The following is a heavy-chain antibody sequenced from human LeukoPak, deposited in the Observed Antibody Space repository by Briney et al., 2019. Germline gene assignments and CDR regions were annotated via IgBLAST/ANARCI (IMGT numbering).Heavy chain of an antibody. CDR2: INPNSGGT. D-gene: IGHD4-17*01. V-gene: IGHV1-2*02. CDR3: ARGQEGAYGDYGW. J-gene: IGHJ4*02. CDR1: GYTFTGYS. Sequence: ASVKVSCKASGYTFTGYSMHWVRQAPGQGLEWMGWINPNSGGTNYAQKFQGRVTMTRDTSISTAYMELSRLRSDDTAVYYCARGQEGAYGDYGWWGQGTLVTVSS.